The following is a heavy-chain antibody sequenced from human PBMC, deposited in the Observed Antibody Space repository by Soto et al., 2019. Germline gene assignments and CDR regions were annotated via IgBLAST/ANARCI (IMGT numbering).Heavy chain of an antibody. V-gene: IGHV4-39*01. CDR2: IYYSGST. Sequence: SETLSLTCTVSGGSISSSSYYWGWIRQPPGKGLEWIGSIYYSGSTYYNPSLKSRVTISVDTSKNQFSLKLSSVTAADTAVYYCARVKFRVEPAIYCTNGVCFPPNNWFDPWGQGTLVTVSS. D-gene: IGHD2-8*01. CDR1: GGSISSSSYY. J-gene: IGHJ5*02. CDR3: ARVKFRVEPAIYCTNGVCFPPNNWFDP.